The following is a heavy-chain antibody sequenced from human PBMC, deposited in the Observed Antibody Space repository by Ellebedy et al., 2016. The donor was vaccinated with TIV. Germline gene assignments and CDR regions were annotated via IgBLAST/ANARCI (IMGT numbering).Heavy chain of an antibody. CDR1: GFTFSNAW. D-gene: IGHD2-2*01. V-gene: IGHV3-15*01. Sequence: GESLKISXAASGFTFSNAWMSWVRQAPGKGLEWVGRIKSKTDGGTTDYAAPVKGRFTISRDDSKNTLYLQMNSLKTEDTAVYYCTTDQLVVPASGLDYWGQGTLVTVSS. CDR3: TTDQLVVPASGLDY. J-gene: IGHJ4*02. CDR2: IKSKTDGGTT.